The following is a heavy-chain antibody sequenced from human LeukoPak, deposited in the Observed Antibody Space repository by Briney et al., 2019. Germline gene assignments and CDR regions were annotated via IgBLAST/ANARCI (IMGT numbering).Heavy chain of an antibody. V-gene: IGHV3-23*01. CDR2: VSSSGDTT. CDR3: AKAGDGSYYDSRGYYFGF. D-gene: IGHD3-22*01. CDR1: GFTFDDYA. Sequence: GGSLRLSCAASGFTFDDYAMSWVRQAPGKGLEWVSAVSSSGDTTYYADSVKGRFTISRDNSKNTMFLQMNSLRAVDTAVYFCAKAGDGSYYDSRGYYFGFWGQGTLVTVSS. J-gene: IGHJ4*02.